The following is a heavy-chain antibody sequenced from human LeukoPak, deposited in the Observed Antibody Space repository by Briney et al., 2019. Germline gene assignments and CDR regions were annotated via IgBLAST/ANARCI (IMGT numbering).Heavy chain of an antibody. V-gene: IGHV3-23*01. CDR1: GFTFSSYA. CDR2: ISGSGGST. J-gene: IGHJ4*02. Sequence: GASLRLSCAASGFTFSSYAMSWVRQAPGKGLEWVSAISGSGGSTYYADSVKGRFTISRDNSKNTLYLQMNSLRAEDTAVYYCAKGTPYYYDSSGYLDFDDWGQGTLVTVSS. D-gene: IGHD3-22*01. CDR3: AKGTPYYYDSSGYLDFDD.